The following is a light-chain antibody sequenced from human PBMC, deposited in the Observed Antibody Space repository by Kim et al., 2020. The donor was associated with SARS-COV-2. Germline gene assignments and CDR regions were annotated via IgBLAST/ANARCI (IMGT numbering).Light chain of an antibody. J-gene: IGKJ3*01. CDR1: QDISNH. CDR3: QQYHNLPT. Sequence: DIQMTQSPSSLSASVGDRVTITCQARQDISNHLNWYQQKPGTAPKLLIYDASYLETGVPSRFSGGGSGTYFTFSISSLQPEDIATYYCQQYHNLPTFGPGTTVDIK. V-gene: IGKV1-33*01. CDR2: DAS.